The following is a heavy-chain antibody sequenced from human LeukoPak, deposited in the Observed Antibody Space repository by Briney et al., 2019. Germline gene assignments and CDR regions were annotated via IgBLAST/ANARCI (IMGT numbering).Heavy chain of an antibody. CDR3: ARRPVSSNFDY. CDR1: GGSISSYY. D-gene: IGHD3-10*01. V-gene: IGHV4-39*01. Sequence: ASETLSLTCTVSGGSISSYYWTWIRQPPGKGLEWIGTIYYSGSTYYNPSLKSRVTISVDTSKNQFSLKLSSVTAADTAVYYCARRPVSSNFDYWGQGTLVTVSS. J-gene: IGHJ4*02. CDR2: IYYSGST.